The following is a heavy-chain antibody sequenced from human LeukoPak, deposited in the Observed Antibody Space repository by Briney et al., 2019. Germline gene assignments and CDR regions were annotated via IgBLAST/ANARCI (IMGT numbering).Heavy chain of an antibody. V-gene: IGHV3-66*01. CDR3: ARVAPTYSSGWYWFDP. CDR2: IYSGGST. Sequence: GGSLRLSCAASGFTVSSNYMSWVRQAPGKGLEWVLVIYSGGSTYYADSVKGRFTISRDNSKNTLYLQMNSLRAEDTAVYYCARVAPTYSSGWYWFDPWGQGTLVTVSS. CDR1: GFTVSSNY. D-gene: IGHD6-19*01. J-gene: IGHJ5*02.